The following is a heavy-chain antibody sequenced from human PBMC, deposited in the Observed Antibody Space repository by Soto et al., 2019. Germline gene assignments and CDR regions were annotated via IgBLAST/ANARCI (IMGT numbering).Heavy chain of an antibody. V-gene: IGHV3-74*01. CDR3: VRDGLKQGPDVDY. Sequence: EVQLVESGGGLVQPGGSMRLSCVGSGFVFRNHWMHWVRQRPGKGLEWVAGIHDSDLDIKASADSVKGRFSVSRDKSKNTMYRHMGSLRVEDTATYYCVRDGLKQGPDVDYWGHGVLVTVSA. CDR1: GFVFRNHW. CDR2: IHDSDLDIK. J-gene: IGHJ4*01.